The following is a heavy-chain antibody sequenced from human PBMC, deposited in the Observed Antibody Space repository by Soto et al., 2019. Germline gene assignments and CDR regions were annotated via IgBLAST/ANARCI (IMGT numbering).Heavy chain of an antibody. Sequence: QVQLVQSGAEVKEPGASVKVSCKASGYTFTTYGIPWVRQAPGQSLEWMGWINTGNGGTAVSQKFRGRVTITRDTGATTVYMEVSSLTTEDTAVYYCARQDSFDVWGQGTMVTVSS. V-gene: IGHV1-3*04. J-gene: IGHJ3*01. CDR2: INTGNGGT. CDR1: GYTFTTYG. CDR3: ARQDSFDV.